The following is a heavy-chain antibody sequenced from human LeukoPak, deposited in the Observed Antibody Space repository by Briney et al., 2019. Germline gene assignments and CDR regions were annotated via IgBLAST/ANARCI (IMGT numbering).Heavy chain of an antibody. CDR3: ARGCITMVRGVILTYYYYYMDV. CDR2: MNPNSGNT. J-gene: IGHJ6*03. D-gene: IGHD3-10*01. CDR1: GYTFTSYD. Sequence: AASVKVSCKASGYTFTSYDINWVRQATGQGLEWMGWMNPNSGNTGYAQKFQGRVTMTRNTSISTAYMELSSLRSEDTAVYYCARGCITMVRGVILTYYYYYMDVWGKGTTVTISS. V-gene: IGHV1-8*02.